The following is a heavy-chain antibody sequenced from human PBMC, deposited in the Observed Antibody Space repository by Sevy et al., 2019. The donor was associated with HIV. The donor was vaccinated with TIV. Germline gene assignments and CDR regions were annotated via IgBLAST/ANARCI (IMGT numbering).Heavy chain of an antibody. CDR2: ISDGGGTT. CDR3: AKRVAGVLAALDI. J-gene: IGHJ3*02. D-gene: IGHD2-15*01. Sequence: GGSLRLSCAASGFTFRNYVMNWVRQPPGKGLEWVSVISDGGGTTYYADSVKGRFTISRDDSKRTLYLQMNSLRVEDTAVYFCAKRVAGVLAALDIWGQGTMVTVS. V-gene: IGHV3-23*01. CDR1: GFTFRNYV.